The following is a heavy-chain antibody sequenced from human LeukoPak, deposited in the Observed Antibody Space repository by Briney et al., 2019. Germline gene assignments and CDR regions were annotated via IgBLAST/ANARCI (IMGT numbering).Heavy chain of an antibody. V-gene: IGHV4-34*01. CDR2: INHSGGT. Sequence: SGTLSLTCAVYGESFSGYYWSWIRQPPGKGLEWIGEINHSGGTNYNPSLKSRVTISVDTSKNQFSLKLSPVTAADTAVYYCARGGRTFWSAYYKSWFDPWGQGTLVTVSS. CDR1: GESFSGYY. CDR3: ARGGRTFWSAYYKSWFDP. J-gene: IGHJ5*02. D-gene: IGHD3-3*01.